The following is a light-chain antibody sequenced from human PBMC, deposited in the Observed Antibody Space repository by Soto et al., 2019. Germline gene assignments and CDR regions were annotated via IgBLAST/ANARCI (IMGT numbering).Light chain of an antibody. CDR3: QQLGVSQWT. J-gene: IGKJ1*01. CDR1: QSVNSAY. Sequence: EVVLTQSPGTLSLSPGERATLSCRASQSVNSAYLAWYQQKPGQPPRLVIYGASNRATGIPDRFSGSGSGTDFTLTISRLEPEDFAVYYCQQLGVSQWTFGQGTKVESK. V-gene: IGKV3-20*01. CDR2: GAS.